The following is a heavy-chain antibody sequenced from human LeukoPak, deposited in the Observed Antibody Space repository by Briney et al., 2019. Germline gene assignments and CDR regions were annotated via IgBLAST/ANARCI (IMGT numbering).Heavy chain of an antibody. D-gene: IGHD4-23*01. CDR2: MYHTGNT. J-gene: IGHJ4*02. V-gene: IGHV4-38-2*02. CDR1: GYSISIGYY. CDR3: ARETTLPTPTNDY. Sequence: PSETLSLTCAVSGYSISIGYYWGWIRQSPGKGLEWIGSMYHTGNTNHNPSLKSRVTLSIDTSKNHFSLKLSSVTAADTAVYYCARETTLPTPTNDYWGQGTLVTVSS.